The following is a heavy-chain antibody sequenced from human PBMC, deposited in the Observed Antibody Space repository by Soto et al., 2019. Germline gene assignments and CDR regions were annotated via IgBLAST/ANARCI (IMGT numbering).Heavy chain of an antibody. Sequence: PGESLKISCRASGYTFTTSWIAWVRQMSGKGLEWMGFIYPGDSDTRYNPSFRGQVTISADKSINTAYLQWSSLKASDTAMYYCVRKREYCSGDNCFTDFWGQGTLVTVSS. CDR1: GYTFTTSW. J-gene: IGHJ4*02. CDR3: VRKREYCSGDNCFTDF. D-gene: IGHD2-15*01. V-gene: IGHV5-51*01. CDR2: IYPGDSDT.